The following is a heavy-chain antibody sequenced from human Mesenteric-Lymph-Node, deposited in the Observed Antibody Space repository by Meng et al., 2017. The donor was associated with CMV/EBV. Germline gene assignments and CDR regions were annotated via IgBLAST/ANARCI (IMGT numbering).Heavy chain of an antibody. CDR2: ISAYNGNT. J-gene: IGHJ6*02. CDR1: GYTFTSYD. Sequence: ASVKVSCKASGYTFTSYDINWVRQAPGQGLEWMGWISAYNGNTNYAQKLQGRVTMTTDTSTSTAYMELRSLRSDDTAVYYCARGGATMLGHYGMDVWGQGTTVTVSS. V-gene: IGHV1-18*01. CDR3: ARGGATMLGHYGMDV. D-gene: IGHD3-10*02.